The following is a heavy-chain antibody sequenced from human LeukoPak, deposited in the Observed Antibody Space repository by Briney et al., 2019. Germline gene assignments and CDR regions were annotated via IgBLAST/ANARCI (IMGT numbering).Heavy chain of an antibody. D-gene: IGHD4-17*01. CDR2: ISSSSSTI. CDR1: GFSFSSYN. J-gene: IGHJ4*02. V-gene: IGHV3-48*02. CDR3: ARSVTTKFDY. Sequence: PGGSLRLSCAASGFSFSSYNMNWVRQAPGKGLEWVSSISSSSSTIYYADSVKGRFTISRDNAKNSLYLQMNSLRDEDTAVYFCARSVTTKFDYWGQGTLVTDSS.